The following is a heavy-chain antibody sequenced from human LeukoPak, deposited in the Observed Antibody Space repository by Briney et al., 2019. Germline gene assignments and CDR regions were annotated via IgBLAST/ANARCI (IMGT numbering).Heavy chain of an antibody. Sequence: PSETLSLTCAVYGGSFSGYYWSWIRQPAGKGLEWIGRIYTSGSTNYNPSLKSRVTISVDTSKNQFSLKLSSVTAADTAVYYCARHQWLAIFDYWGQGTLVTVSS. V-gene: IGHV4-59*10. CDR2: IYTSGST. D-gene: IGHD6-19*01. CDR1: GGSFSGYY. J-gene: IGHJ4*02. CDR3: ARHQWLAIFDY.